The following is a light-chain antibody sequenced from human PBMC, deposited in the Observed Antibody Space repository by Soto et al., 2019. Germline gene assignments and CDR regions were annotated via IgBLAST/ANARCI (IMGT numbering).Light chain of an antibody. J-gene: IGKJ2*01. Sequence: DVVMTQSPLSLPVTLGQPASISCRSSESLVYSDGNTYLSWFQQRPGQSPRRLTYKVSKRDSGVPDRFSGSGSGTDFTPKITRVEAEDVGVYYCMQGTHWPYTFGQGTKLEIK. V-gene: IGKV2-30*01. CDR1: ESLVYSDGNTY. CDR2: KVS. CDR3: MQGTHWPYT.